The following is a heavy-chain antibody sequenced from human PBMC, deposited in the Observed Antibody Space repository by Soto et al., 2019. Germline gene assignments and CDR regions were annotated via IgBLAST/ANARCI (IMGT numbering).Heavy chain of an antibody. D-gene: IGHD3-3*01. CDR3: AKGPTIFGAVISFDYYYGMYV. J-gene: IGHJ6*02. CDR1: GFTFSSSA. Sequence: HPGGSLRLSCTVSGFTFSSSAMSWVRQAPGRGLEWVSGISGSGAGTYYADSVKGRFTISRDNSKNTLYLQMSGLRAEDTAVYYCAKGPTIFGAVISFDYYYGMYVWGQGTPVTVSS. CDR2: ISGSGAGT. V-gene: IGHV3-23*01.